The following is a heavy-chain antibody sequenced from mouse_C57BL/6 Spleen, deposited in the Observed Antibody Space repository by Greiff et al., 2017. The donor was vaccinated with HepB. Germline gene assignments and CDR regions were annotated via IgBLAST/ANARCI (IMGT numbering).Heavy chain of an antibody. V-gene: IGHV1-80*01. D-gene: IGHD2-4*01. Sequence: QVQLQQSGAELVKPGASVKISCKASGYAFSSYWMNWVKQRPGKGLEWIGQIYPGDGDTNYNGKFKGKATLTADKSSSTAYRQLSSLTSEDSAVYFCARSPITPYFDYWGQGTTLTVSS. CDR3: ARSPITPYFDY. CDR2: IYPGDGDT. CDR1: GYAFSSYW. J-gene: IGHJ2*01.